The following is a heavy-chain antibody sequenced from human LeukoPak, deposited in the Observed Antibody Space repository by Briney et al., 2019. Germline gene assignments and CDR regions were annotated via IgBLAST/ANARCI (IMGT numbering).Heavy chain of an antibody. V-gene: IGHV3-66*01. CDR3: ARSSSGWYPYYFDY. D-gene: IGHD6-19*01. CDR2: IYSGGST. Sequence: PGGSLRLSCAASGFTVSSNYMSWVRQAPGKGLEWVSVIYSGGSTYYADSVKGRFTISRDNSKNTLYLQMNSLRAEDTAVYYCARSSSGWYPYYFDYWGQGTLVTVSS. CDR1: GFTVSSNY. J-gene: IGHJ4*02.